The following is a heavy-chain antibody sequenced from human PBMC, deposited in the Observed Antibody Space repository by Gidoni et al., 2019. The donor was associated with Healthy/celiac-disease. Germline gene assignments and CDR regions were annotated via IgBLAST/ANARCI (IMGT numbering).Heavy chain of an antibody. J-gene: IGHJ4*02. V-gene: IGHV4-39*01. Sequence: QLQLQESGPGLVKPSETLSLTCTVSGGSISSSRYYWGWIRQPPGKGLEWIGSIYYSGSTYYNPSLKSRVTISVDTSKNQFSLKLSSVTAADTAVYYCARHNRFEWLPSSNFDYWGQGTLVTVSS. CDR1: GGSISSSRYY. CDR3: ARHNRFEWLPSSNFDY. CDR2: IYYSGST. D-gene: IGHD3-3*01.